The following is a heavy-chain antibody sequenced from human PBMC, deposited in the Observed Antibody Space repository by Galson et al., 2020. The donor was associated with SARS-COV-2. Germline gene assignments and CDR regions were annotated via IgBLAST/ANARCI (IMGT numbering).Heavy chain of an antibody. V-gene: IGHV3-74*03. CDR2: INGDKSTT. CDR3: AKGIGSVI. D-gene: IGHD6-13*01. Sequence: GGSLRLTCAVSGFTISRFWMYWVRQPPDQGLVRVSRINGDKSTTTYEDSAKCRRTISTDNAKNTLYLQMNRLRAEDTAAYYCAKGIGSVIWGQGTMVTVPS. J-gene: IGHJ3*02. CDR1: GFTISRFW.